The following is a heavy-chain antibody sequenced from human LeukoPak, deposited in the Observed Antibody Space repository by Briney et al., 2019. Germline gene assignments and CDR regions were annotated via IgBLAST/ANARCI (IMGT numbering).Heavy chain of an antibody. CDR1: GFTFSYYA. D-gene: IGHD3-10*01. CDR2: ISGSGGST. Sequence: PGGSLRLSCAASGFTFSYYAMHWVRQAPGKGLEWVSAISGSGGSTYYADSVKGRFTISRDNSKNTLYLQMNSLRAEDTAVYYCAKGVELLWFGELSLPPNIWGQGTTVTVSS. J-gene: IGHJ6*02. V-gene: IGHV3-23*01. CDR3: AKGVELLWFGELSLPPNI.